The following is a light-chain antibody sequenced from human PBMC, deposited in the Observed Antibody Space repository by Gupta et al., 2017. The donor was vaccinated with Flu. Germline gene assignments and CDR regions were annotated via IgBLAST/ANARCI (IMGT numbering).Light chain of an antibody. J-gene: IGKJ1*01. CDR2: GAS. V-gene: IGKV3-15*01. CDR3: QQHDYWPPWT. CDR1: RDIDTN. Sequence: IVLTQSPATLSLPPGERATLSCRASRDIDTNLAWYQQKPGQAPRLLLYGASTRATAVPARFSGSGSGTEFTLTISSLQSEDFAVYYCQQHDYWPPWTFGQGTRVEIK.